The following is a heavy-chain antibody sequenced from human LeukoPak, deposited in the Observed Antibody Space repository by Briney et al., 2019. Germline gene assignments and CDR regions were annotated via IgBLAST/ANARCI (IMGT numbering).Heavy chain of an antibody. V-gene: IGHV4-39*07. CDR2: IYYSGST. J-gene: IGHJ6*02. CDR3: ARGIVVVVAASYYYGMDV. Sequence: SETLSLTCTVSGGSISSSSYYWDWIRQPPGRGLEWIGSIYYSGSTYYNPSLKSRVTISVDTSKNQFSLKLSSVTAADTAVYYCARGIVVVVAASYYYGMDVWGQGTTVTVSS. CDR1: GGSISSSSYY. D-gene: IGHD2-15*01.